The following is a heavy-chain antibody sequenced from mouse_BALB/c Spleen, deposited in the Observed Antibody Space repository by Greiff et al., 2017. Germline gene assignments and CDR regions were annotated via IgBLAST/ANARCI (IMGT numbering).Heavy chain of an antibody. D-gene: IGHD1-1*01. Sequence: KLVESGGGLVQPGGSLKLSCAASGFTFSNYGMSWVRQTPDKRLELVATINSNGGITYYPDSVKGRFTISRDNAKNTLYLQMSSLKSEDTAMYYCARSYYYGSSWFAYWGQGTLVTVSA. J-gene: IGHJ3*01. CDR1: GFTFSNYG. CDR3: ARSYYYGSSWFAY. CDR2: INSNGGIT. V-gene: IGHV5-6-3*01.